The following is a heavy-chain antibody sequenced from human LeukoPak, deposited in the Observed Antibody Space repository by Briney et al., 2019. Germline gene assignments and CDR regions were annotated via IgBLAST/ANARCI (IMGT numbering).Heavy chain of an antibody. J-gene: IGHJ4*02. CDR3: ARVDSGYAFFDY. CDR2: IIPIFGTA. D-gene: IGHD5-12*01. CDR1: GGTFSSYA. Sequence: SVKVSCKASGGTFSSYAISWVRQAPGQGREWMGGIIPIFGTANYAQKFQGRVTITTDESTSTAYMELSSLRSEDTAVYSCARVDSGYAFFDYWGQGTLVTVSS. V-gene: IGHV1-69*05.